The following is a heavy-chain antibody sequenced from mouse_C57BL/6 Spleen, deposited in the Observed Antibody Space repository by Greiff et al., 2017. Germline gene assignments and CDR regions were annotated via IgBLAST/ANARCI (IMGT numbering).Heavy chain of an antibody. CDR3: ARPGLLPFDY. J-gene: IGHJ2*01. Sequence: QVQLQQSGAELVRPGTSVKLSCKASGYTFTSYWMHWVKQRPGQGLEWIGVIDPSDSYTNYNQKFKGKATLTVDTSSSTAYMQLSSLTSEDSAVYYCARPGLLPFDYWGQGTTLTVSS. CDR1: GYTFTSYW. D-gene: IGHD2-10*01. CDR2: IDPSDSYT. V-gene: IGHV1-59*01.